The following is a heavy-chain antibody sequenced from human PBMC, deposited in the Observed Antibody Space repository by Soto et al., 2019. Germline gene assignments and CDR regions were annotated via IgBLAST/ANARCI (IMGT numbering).Heavy chain of an antibody. V-gene: IGHV4-34*01. CDR3: ARGRLLWFGTPPFDY. Sequence: QVQLQQWGAGLLKPSETLSLTCAVYGGSFSGYYWSWIRQPPGKGLEWIGEINHSGSTNYNPSLKSRVTISVDTSKNQFSLKLSSVTAADTAVYYCARGRLLWFGTPPFDYWGQGTLVTVSS. D-gene: IGHD3-10*01. J-gene: IGHJ4*02. CDR1: GGSFSGYY. CDR2: INHSGST.